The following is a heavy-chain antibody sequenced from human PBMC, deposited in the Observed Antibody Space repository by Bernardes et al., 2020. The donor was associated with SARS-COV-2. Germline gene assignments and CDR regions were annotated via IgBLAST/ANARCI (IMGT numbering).Heavy chain of an antibody. V-gene: IGHV4-59*01. J-gene: IGHJ6*02. CDR3: ARVGYSSSWYSYYYYGMDV. CDR2: IYYSGST. Sequence: SETLSLTCTVSGGSISSYYWSWIRQPPGKGLEWIGYIYYSGSTNYNPSLKSRVTISVDTSKNQFSLKLSSVTAADTAVYYCARVGYSSSWYSYYYYGMDVWGQGTTVTVSS. CDR1: GGSISSYY. D-gene: IGHD6-13*01.